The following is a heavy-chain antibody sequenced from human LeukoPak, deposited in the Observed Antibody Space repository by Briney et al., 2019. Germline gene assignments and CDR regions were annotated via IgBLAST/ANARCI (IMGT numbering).Heavy chain of an antibody. J-gene: IGHJ6*02. Sequence: GGSLRLSCAASGFTFSSYAMSWVRQAPGKGLEWVSAISGSGGSTYYADSVKGRFTISRDNSKNTLYLQMNSLRAEDTAVYYCARDRVVVVPAAIPPLWYYGMDVWGQGTTVTVSS. CDR2: ISGSGGST. CDR3: ARDRVVVVPAAIPPLWYYGMDV. V-gene: IGHV3-23*01. D-gene: IGHD2-2*01. CDR1: GFTFSSYA.